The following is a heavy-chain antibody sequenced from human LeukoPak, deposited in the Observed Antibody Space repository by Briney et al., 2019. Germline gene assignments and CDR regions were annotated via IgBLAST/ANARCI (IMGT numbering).Heavy chain of an antibody. J-gene: IGHJ6*03. CDR2: MNPNSGNT. CDR1: GYTFTSYG. CDR3: VRAHIVTTITDYYYMDV. V-gene: IGHV1-8*01. D-gene: IGHD5-12*01. Sequence: ASVKVSCKASGYTFTSYGINWVRQATGQGLEWMGWMNPNSGNTGYVQKFQGRVTMTRNTSMSTAYMELSSLRSEDTAVYYCVRAHIVTTITDYYYMDVWGKGTTVTVSS.